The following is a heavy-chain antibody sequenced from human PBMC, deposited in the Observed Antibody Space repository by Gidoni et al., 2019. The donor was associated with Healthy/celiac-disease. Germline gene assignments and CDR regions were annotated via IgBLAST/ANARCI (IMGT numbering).Heavy chain of an antibody. Sequence: EVQLVESGGGLVKPGRSLRISCTASGFTFGDYAMRWLRQAPGKGLEWVGFIRSKAYGGTTEYAASVKGRFTISRDDSKSIAYLQMNSLKTEDTAVYYCTRDPVNYDFWSGYYSGFADYWGQGTLVTVSS. D-gene: IGHD3-3*01. V-gene: IGHV3-49*05. J-gene: IGHJ4*02. CDR2: IRSKAYGGTT. CDR1: GFTFGDYA. CDR3: TRDPVNYDFWSGYYSGFADY.